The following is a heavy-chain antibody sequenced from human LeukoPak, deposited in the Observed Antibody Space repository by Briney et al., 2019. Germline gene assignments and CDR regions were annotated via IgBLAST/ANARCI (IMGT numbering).Heavy chain of an antibody. D-gene: IGHD2-15*01. V-gene: IGHV3-30-3*01. Sequence: GGSLRLSCAASGFTFSSYAMHWVRQAPGKGLEWVAVISYDRSNKYYADSVKGRFTISRDNSKNTLYLQMNSLRAEDTAVYYCAAVVAATRHWYFDLWGRGTLVTVSS. CDR1: GFTFSSYA. CDR2: ISYDRSNK. J-gene: IGHJ2*01. CDR3: AAVVAATRHWYFDL.